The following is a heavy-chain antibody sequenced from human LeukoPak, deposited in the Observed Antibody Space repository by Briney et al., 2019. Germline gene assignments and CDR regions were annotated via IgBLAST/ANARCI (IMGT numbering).Heavy chain of an antibody. V-gene: IGHV3-72*01. D-gene: IGHD4-11*01. CDR2: TRNKANSYTT. CDR1: GFTFSDHY. Sequence: PGESLRLSCAASGFTFSDHYMDWVRQAPGKGLEWVGRTRNKANSYTTEYAASVKGRFTISRDDSKNSLYLQMNSPKTEDTAVYYCVREGTTDYWGQGTLVTVSS. J-gene: IGHJ4*02. CDR3: VREGTTDY.